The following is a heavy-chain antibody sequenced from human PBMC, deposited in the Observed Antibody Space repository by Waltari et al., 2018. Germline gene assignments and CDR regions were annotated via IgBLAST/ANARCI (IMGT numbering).Heavy chain of an antibody. Sequence: QVQLVQSGAEVKKPGASVKVSCKASGYTFTSYYMHWVRQAPGQGLEWMGIINPSGGSTSYAQKFQGRVTMTRDTSISTAYMELSRLRSDDTAVYYCARVPRGSSGWYLFYYYYMDVWGKGTTVTVSS. CDR3: ARVPRGSSGWYLFYYYYMDV. CDR1: GYTFTSYY. D-gene: IGHD6-19*01. V-gene: IGHV1-46*01. J-gene: IGHJ6*03. CDR2: INPSGGST.